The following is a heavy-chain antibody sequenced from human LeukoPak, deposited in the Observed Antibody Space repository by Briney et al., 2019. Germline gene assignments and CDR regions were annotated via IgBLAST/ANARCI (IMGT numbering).Heavy chain of an antibody. CDR1: GYSFTSYW. Sequence: GESLKISCKGSGYSFTSYWISWVRQMPGKGLEWMGRIDPSDSYTNYSPSFQGHVTISADKSISTAYLQWSSLKASVTAMYYCARHPLIVVPAAARNWFDPWGQGTLVTVSS. J-gene: IGHJ5*02. CDR3: ARHPLIVVPAAARNWFDP. D-gene: IGHD2-2*01. CDR2: IDPSDSYT. V-gene: IGHV5-10-1*01.